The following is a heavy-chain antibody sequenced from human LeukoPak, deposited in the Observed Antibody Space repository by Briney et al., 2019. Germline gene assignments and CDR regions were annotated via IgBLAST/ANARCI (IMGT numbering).Heavy chain of an antibody. D-gene: IGHD2-21*02. Sequence: GGSLRLSCAASGFTFSSYSMTWVRQAPGKGLEWVSSISSSSSYIYYADSVKGRFTISRDNAKNSLYLQMNSLRAEDTAVYYCARVAYCGGDCYSSYYYYYMDVWGKGTTVTVSS. CDR3: ARVAYCGGDCYSSYYYYYMDV. CDR1: GFTFSSYS. J-gene: IGHJ6*03. CDR2: ISSSSSYI. V-gene: IGHV3-21*01.